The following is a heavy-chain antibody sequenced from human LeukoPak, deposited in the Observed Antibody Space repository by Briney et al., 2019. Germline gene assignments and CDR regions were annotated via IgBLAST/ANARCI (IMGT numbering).Heavy chain of an antibody. J-gene: IGHJ4*02. V-gene: IGHV4-34*01. CDR1: GGSFSGYY. CDR3: ARVYCSGGSCYQP. D-gene: IGHD2-15*01. Sequence: PSETLSLTCAVYGGSFSGYYWSWIRQPPGKGLEWIGEINHSGSTNYNPSLKSRVTISVDTSKNQFSLKLSSVTAADTAVYYCARVYCSGGSCYQPWGQGTLVTVSS. CDR2: INHSGST.